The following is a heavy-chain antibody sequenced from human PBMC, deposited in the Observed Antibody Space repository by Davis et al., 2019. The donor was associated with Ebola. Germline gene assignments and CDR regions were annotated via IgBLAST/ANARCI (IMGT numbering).Heavy chain of an antibody. D-gene: IGHD5-18*01. CDR1: GGSFSGYY. CDR2: INHSGST. Sequence: PSETLSLTCAVYGGSFSGYYWSWIRQPPGKGLEWIGEINHSGSTNYNPSLKSRVTISVDTSKNQFSLKLSSVTAADTAVYYCASEQLTAMVTGSDYWGQGTLVTVSS. CDR3: ASEQLTAMVTGSDY. J-gene: IGHJ4*02. V-gene: IGHV4-34*01.